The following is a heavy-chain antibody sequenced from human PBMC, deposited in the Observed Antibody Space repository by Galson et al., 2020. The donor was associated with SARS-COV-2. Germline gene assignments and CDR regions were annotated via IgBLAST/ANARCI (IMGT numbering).Heavy chain of an antibody. CDR1: GFTFDDYA. J-gene: IGHJ3*02. CDR3: AKIPLKYYDSTLRAFDI. Sequence: GGSLRLSCAASGFTFDDYAMHWVRQAPGKGLEWVSGISWNSGSIGYADSVKGRFTISRDNAKNSLYLQMNSLRAEDTALYYCAKIPLKYYDSTLRAFDIWGQGTMVTVSS. D-gene: IGHD3-22*01. V-gene: IGHV3-9*01. CDR2: ISWNSGSI.